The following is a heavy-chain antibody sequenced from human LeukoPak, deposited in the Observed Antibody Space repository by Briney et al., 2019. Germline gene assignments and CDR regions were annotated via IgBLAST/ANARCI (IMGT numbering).Heavy chain of an antibody. CDR3: AKGPPRGSYLGFDY. CDR1: GGTFSSYA. D-gene: IGHD1-26*01. V-gene: IGHV1-69*13. Sequence: SVKVSCKASGGTFSSYAISWVRQAPGQGLEWMGGIIPIFGTANYAQKFQGRVTITADESTSTAYMELSSLRSEDTAVYYCAKGPPRGSYLGFDYWGQGALVTVSS. J-gene: IGHJ4*02. CDR2: IIPIFGTA.